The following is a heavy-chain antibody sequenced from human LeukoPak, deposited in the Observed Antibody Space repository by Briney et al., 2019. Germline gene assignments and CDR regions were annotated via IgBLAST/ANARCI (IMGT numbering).Heavy chain of an antibody. Sequence: GGSLRLSCAASGFTFSSSAMIWVRQAPGKGLGWVSSISYISSYTYYAHSVKSRCTISRDNSKNTLYLQMNSLRAEDTAVYYCARDGTTTTMTSELYWGQGTLVTVSS. CDR3: ARDGTTTTMTSELY. J-gene: IGHJ4*02. D-gene: IGHD4-17*01. V-gene: IGHV3-23*01. CDR2: ISYISSYT. CDR1: GFTFSSSA.